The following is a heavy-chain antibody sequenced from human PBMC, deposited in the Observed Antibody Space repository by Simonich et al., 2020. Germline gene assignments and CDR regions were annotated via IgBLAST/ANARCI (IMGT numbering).Heavy chain of an antibody. CDR1: GFTFSSYW. V-gene: IGHV3-74*01. CDR3: ARDYSNYDAFDI. Sequence: EVQLVESGGGLVQPGGSLRLSCAASGFTFSSYWMHWVRQAPGKGLGWVSLIKSEGSSTSYADSVKCRSTISRDNAKNTLYLQMNSLRAEDTAVYYCARDYSNYDAFDIWGQGTMVTVSS. D-gene: IGHD4-4*01. J-gene: IGHJ3*02. CDR2: IKSEGSST.